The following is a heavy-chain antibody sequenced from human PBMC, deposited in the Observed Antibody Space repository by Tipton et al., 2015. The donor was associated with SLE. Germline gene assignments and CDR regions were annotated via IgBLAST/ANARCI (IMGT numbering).Heavy chain of an antibody. D-gene: IGHD2-15*01. CDR2: FYHSGST. CDR1: GHSISSGYY. V-gene: IGHV4-38-2*02. Sequence: GLVKPSETLSLICNVSGHSISSGYYWGWIRQFPGKGLEWIGSFYHSGSTYYNPSLKSRVTISVDTSKNQFSLKLTSVTAADTAVYYCAKDRQPPGGLQLLPLDALDIWGPGSLVTVSS. J-gene: IGHJ3*02. CDR3: AKDRQPPGGLQLLPLDALDI.